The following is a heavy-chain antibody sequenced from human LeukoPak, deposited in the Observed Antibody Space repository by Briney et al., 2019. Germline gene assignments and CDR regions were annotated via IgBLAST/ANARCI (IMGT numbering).Heavy chain of an antibody. CDR3: ARLAPTNYYGSGYGFDY. CDR2: IYSGGST. CDR1: GFTVSSNY. Sequence: QTGGSLRLSCAASGFTVSSNYMSWVRQAPGKGLEWVSVIYSGGSTYYADSVKGRFTISRDNSKNTLYLQMNSLRAEDTAVYYCARLAPTNYYGSGYGFDYWGQGTLVTVSS. V-gene: IGHV3-66*01. D-gene: IGHD3-10*01. J-gene: IGHJ4*02.